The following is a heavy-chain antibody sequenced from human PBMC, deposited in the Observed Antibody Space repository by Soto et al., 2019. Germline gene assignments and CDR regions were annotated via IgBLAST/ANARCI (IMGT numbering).Heavy chain of an antibody. D-gene: IGHD2-8*01. CDR1: GYTFTDYF. Sequence: GASVKVSCKTSGYTFTDYFLHWVRLAPEQGPQWLGWINAQSGDTLYAQKFRGRVTLTRDTFMNTAYMELTSLRSDDTAVYFCARPMVEVPLGGSYFYAVVPWGQGITAT. V-gene: IGHV1-2*02. CDR2: INAQSGDT. J-gene: IGHJ6*01. CDR3: ARPMVEVPLGGSYFYAVVP.